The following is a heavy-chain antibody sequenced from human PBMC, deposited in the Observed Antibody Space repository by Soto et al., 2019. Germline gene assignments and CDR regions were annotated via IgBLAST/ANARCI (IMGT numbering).Heavy chain of an antibody. V-gene: IGHV4-4*02. CDR3: AREIVTAGGNNYFDP. D-gene: IGHD2-21*02. Sequence: SETLSLSCGVSGGTVASSHWWSWVRQSPGRGLEWIGNVYHTGDTNFNPSLQSRVTFSVDKSNNQFSLRLTSVTAADTAVYFCAREIVTAGGNNYFDPWGPGTLVTVS. J-gene: IGHJ5*02. CDR1: GGTVASSHW. CDR2: VYHTGDT.